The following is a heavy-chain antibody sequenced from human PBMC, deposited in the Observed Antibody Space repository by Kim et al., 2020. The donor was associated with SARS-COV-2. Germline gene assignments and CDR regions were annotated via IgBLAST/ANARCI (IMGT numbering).Heavy chain of an antibody. CDR2: INPNTGGT. CDR3: VRFTSTYWYCDL. CDR1: GYSFTGYD. J-gene: IGHJ2*01. Sequence: ASVKVSCTASGYSFTGYDMNWVRQAPGQGLELMGRINPNTGGTSYSQKFQGRVTMTSDTSISTAYMELSSLTSDDTAVYYCVRFTSTYWYCDLWGRGTLVTV. V-gene: IGHV1-2*06.